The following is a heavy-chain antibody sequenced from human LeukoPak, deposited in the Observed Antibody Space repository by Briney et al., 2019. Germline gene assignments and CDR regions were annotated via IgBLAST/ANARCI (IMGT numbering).Heavy chain of an antibody. J-gene: IGHJ5*02. D-gene: IGHD5-18*01. CDR3: AREGYSYGYNWFDP. CDR2: ISYDGSNK. V-gene: IGHV3-30*04. CDR1: GFTFSSYA. Sequence: TGGSLRLSCAASGFTFSSYAMHWVRQAPGKGLEWVAVISYDGSNKYYADSVKGRFTISRDNSKNTLYLQMNSLRAEDTAVYYCAREGYSYGYNWFDPWGQGTLVTVSS.